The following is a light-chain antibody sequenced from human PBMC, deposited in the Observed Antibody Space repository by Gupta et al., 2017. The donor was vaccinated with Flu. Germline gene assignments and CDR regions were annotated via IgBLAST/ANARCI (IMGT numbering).Light chain of an antibody. CDR2: AES. CDR1: QSSSSY. J-gene: IGKJ4*01. CDR3: QQLNSYPLT. Sequence: DIQLTQSPPFLSASVRDRVTITGRVSQSSSSYLAWYQQKPGKSPKRLIYAESTLQSGVPSRFSGSGSGTEFTLTISSLQPEDFATYYCQQLNSYPLTFGGGTKVDLK. V-gene: IGKV1-9*01.